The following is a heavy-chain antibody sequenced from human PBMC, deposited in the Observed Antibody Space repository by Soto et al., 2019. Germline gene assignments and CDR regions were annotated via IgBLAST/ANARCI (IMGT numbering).Heavy chain of an antibody. V-gene: IGHV1-18*01. CDR1: GYTFTSYG. Sequence: QVQLVQSGAEVKKPGASVKVSCKASGYTFTSYGISWVRQAPGQGLEWMGWISAYNGNTNYAQKLQGRVTMTTDTSPGPAYMELRSLRSDDTAVYYCARDPPRYCSSTSCYLVDYWGQGTLVTVSS. CDR3: ARDPPRYCSSTSCYLVDY. J-gene: IGHJ4*02. CDR2: ISAYNGNT. D-gene: IGHD2-2*01.